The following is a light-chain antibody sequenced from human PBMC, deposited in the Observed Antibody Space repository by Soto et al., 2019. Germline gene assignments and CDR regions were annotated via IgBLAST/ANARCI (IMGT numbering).Light chain of an antibody. V-gene: IGKV3-20*01. CDR3: QQYGSSPPHT. CDR1: QSVSNNY. Sequence: EVVLTQSPGTLSLSPGERATVSCRASQSVSNNYVAWYQQKPGQAPRLLIFGSSDRATGIPDRFSGSGSGTDFTLTISRLEPEDFAGYFCQQYGSSPPHTLGQGTNLEIK. CDR2: GSS. J-gene: IGKJ2*01.